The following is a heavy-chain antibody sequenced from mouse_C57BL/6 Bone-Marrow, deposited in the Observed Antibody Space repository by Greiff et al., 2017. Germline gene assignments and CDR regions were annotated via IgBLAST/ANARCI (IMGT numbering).Heavy chain of an antibody. CDR1: GFTFTDYY. V-gene: IGHV7-3*01. Sequence: EVQVVESGGGLVQPGGSLSLSCAASGFTFTDYYMSWVRQPPGKALEWLGFIRNKANGYTTEYSASVKGRFTISRDNSQSILYLQMNALRAEDSATYYCARCGYYDYEKFAYWGQGTLVSVSA. J-gene: IGHJ3*01. D-gene: IGHD2-4*01. CDR2: IRNKANGYTT. CDR3: ARCGYYDYEKFAY.